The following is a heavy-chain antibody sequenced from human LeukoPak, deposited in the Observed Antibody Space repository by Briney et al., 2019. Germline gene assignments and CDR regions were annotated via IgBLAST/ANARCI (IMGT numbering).Heavy chain of an antibody. CDR3: TASNRFWGRSDS. CDR1: GFTLSRSW. V-gene: IGHV3-7*01. CDR2: INEDETQK. D-gene: IGHD3-16*01. Sequence: PGGSLTLSCAASGFTLSRSWMTWVRQAPGKGLEWVANINEDETQKYYVDSVKGRFSISRDNAKTSVYLQMDSLRADDTAIYYSTASNRFWGRSDSWGQGTLVTVSS. J-gene: IGHJ4*02.